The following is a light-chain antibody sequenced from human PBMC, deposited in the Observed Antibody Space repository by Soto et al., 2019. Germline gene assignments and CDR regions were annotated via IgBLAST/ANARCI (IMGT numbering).Light chain of an antibody. CDR1: QGIGDT. V-gene: IGKV3-15*01. J-gene: IGKJ4*01. CDR2: DTS. CDR3: QRYNNWPLT. Sequence: EIVMTQSPATLSVSPGERATLSCRASQGIGDTLAWYQQKPGQTPRLLIYDTSTRATGVPARFSGSRSGAEFTLTINSLQSEDFGVYYCQRYNNWPLTFGGETKVEVK.